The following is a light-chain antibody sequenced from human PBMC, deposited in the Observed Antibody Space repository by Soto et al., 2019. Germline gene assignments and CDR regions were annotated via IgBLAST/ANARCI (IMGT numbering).Light chain of an antibody. V-gene: IGLV1-40*01. CDR1: SSNIGAGYD. Sequence: QSVLTQPPSVSGAPGQRVTISCTGSSSNIGAGYDVHWYQQLPGTAPKLLIYGNSNRPSGVPDRFCGCKSGTSASLAITGLQAEDEADYYCQSYDSSLSAVVFGGGTQLTVL. CDR2: GNS. J-gene: IGLJ2*01. CDR3: QSYDSSLSAVV.